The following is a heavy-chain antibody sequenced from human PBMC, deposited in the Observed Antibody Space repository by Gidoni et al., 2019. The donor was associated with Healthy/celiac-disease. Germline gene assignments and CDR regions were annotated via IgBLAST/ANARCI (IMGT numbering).Heavy chain of an antibody. CDR1: GGSISSYY. Sequence: QVQLQESGPGLVKPSETLSLTCTVSGGSISSYYWSWIRQPPGKGLEWIGYIYYSGSTNYNPSLKSRVTISVDTSKNQFSLKLSSVTAADTAVYYCASTERDGYNWGLNWGQGTLVTVSS. CDR3: ASTERDGYNWGLN. J-gene: IGHJ4*02. D-gene: IGHD5-12*01. V-gene: IGHV4-59*01. CDR2: IYYSGST.